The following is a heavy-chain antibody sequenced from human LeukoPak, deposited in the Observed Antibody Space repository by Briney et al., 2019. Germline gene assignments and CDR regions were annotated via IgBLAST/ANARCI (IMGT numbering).Heavy chain of an antibody. V-gene: IGHV3-23*01. J-gene: IGHJ4*02. D-gene: IGHD3-10*01. CDR3: AKVLSGNLWFGELWGFYFDY. CDR2: ISSSGGST. Sequence: GGSLRLSCAASGFTFSSYAMSWVRQAPGKGLEWVSAISSSGGSTYYADSVKGRFTISRDNSKNTLYLQMNSLRAEDTAVYYCAKVLSGNLWFGELWGFYFDYWGQGTLVTVSS. CDR1: GFTFSSYA.